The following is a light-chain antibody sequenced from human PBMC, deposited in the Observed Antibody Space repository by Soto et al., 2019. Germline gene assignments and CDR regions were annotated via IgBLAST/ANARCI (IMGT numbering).Light chain of an antibody. CDR2: NNH. J-gene: IGLJ3*02. Sequence: QSALTQPPSASGTPGQRVTISCSGTSSNIGTNTVNWYQQLPGTAPKVLIYNNHERPSGVPDRFSGSKSGTSASLAISGLFSDDEADHYLAALDDRLWLFGGWTQLT. CDR1: SSNIGTNT. CDR3: AALDDRLWL. V-gene: IGLV1-44*01.